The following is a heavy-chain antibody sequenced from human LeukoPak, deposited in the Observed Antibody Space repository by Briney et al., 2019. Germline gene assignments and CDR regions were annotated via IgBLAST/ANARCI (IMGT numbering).Heavy chain of an antibody. CDR3: ASTGGSYYYGSGSYS. Sequence: PSDTLSLTCTVSCGSISSGGYYQCWIGQHPGNGLESLVYIYYSGSTYYNPSLKSRVTISVDTSKNQFSLKLSSVTAADTAVYYCASTGGSYYYGSGSYSWGQGTLVTVSS. V-gene: IGHV4-31*03. CDR2: IYYSGST. CDR1: CGSISSGGYY. J-gene: IGHJ5*02. D-gene: IGHD3-10*01.